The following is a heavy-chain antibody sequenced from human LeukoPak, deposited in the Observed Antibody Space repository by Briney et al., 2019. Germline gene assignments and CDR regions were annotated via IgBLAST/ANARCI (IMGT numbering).Heavy chain of an antibody. D-gene: IGHD6-13*01. Sequence: GGSLRLSCAASGFSFSSYGMHWVRQAPGKGLEWVAVMWSDGSNKYYGDSFQGRFSISMETSKNTVHLQMNNLRADDTAIYYCARVGRARAAAGFGAFDIWGQGTVVTVSS. CDR2: MWSDGSNK. V-gene: IGHV3-33*01. J-gene: IGHJ3*02. CDR3: ARVGRARAAAGFGAFDI. CDR1: GFSFSSYG.